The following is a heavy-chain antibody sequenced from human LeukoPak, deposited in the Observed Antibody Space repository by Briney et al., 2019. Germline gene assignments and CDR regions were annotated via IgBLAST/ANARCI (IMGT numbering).Heavy chain of an antibody. D-gene: IGHD3-16*01. V-gene: IGHV1-46*01. CDR1: GYTFTSYY. CDR2: INPSGGST. CDR3: ARDLGGVRFDP. J-gene: IGHJ5*02. Sequence: ASVTVSCKASGYTFTSYYMHWVRQAPGQGLEWMGIINPSGGSTSYAQKFQGRVTMTRDTSTSTVYMELSSLRSEDTAVYYCARDLGGVRFDPWGQGTLVTVSS.